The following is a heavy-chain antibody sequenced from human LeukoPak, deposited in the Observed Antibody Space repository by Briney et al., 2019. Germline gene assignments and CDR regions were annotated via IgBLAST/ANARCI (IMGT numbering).Heavy chain of an antibody. CDR2: INHSGST. CDR1: GGSFSGYY. V-gene: IGHV4-34*01. J-gene: IGHJ6*03. Sequence: ASETLSLTCAVYGGSFSGYYWSWIRQPPGKGLEWIGEINHSGSTNYNPSLKSRVTISVDTSKNQFSLRLSSVTAADTAVYYCARGSSYYDFWSGPRPYYYYYMDVWGKGTTVTVSS. D-gene: IGHD3-3*01. CDR3: ARGSSYYDFWSGPRPYYYYYMDV.